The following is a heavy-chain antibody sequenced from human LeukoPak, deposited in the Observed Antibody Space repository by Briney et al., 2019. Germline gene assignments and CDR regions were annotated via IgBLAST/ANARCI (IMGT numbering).Heavy chain of an antibody. CDR1: GFTFSSFE. D-gene: IGHD6-19*01. J-gene: IGHJ4*02. CDR2: ISSSGSTI. CDR3: AKEPGGYSSGWYGY. V-gene: IGHV3-48*03. Sequence: GGSLRLSCAASGFTFSSFEMNWVRQAPGKGLEWVPYISSSGSTIYYADSVKGRFTISRDNAKNSLYLQMNSLRAEDTAVYYCAKEPGGYSSGWYGYWGQGTLVTVSS.